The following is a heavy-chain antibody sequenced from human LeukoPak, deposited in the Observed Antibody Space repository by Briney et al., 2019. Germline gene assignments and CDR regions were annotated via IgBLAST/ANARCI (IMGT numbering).Heavy chain of an antibody. J-gene: IGHJ4*02. D-gene: IGHD4-17*01. CDR2: IYYSGST. CDR1: GGSISSYY. V-gene: IGHV4-59*01. Sequence: SETLSLTCTVSGGSISSYYWSWIRQPPGEGLEWIGYIYYSGSTNYNPSLKSRVTISVDTSKNQFSLKLSSVTAADTAVYYCARCPYGDYFDYWGQGTLVTVSS. CDR3: ARCPYGDYFDY.